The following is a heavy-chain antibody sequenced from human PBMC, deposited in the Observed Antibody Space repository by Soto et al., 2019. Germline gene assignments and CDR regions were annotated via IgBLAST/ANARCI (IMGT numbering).Heavy chain of an antibody. J-gene: IGHJ4*02. Sequence: GGSLRLSCAVSGFTFGDFAMSWVRQAPGKGLEWVSGINWNGISTSYRDSVKGRFIISRGDAQNSLYLQMNSLRAEDTALYYCARDGFQYDDGGYYEFDYWGQGTMVTVSS. CDR3: ARDGFQYDDGGYYEFDY. CDR1: GFTFGDFA. D-gene: IGHD3-22*01. CDR2: INWNGIST. V-gene: IGHV3-20*04.